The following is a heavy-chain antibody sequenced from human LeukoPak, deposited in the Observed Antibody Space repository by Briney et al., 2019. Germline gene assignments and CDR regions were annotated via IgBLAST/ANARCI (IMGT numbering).Heavy chain of an antibody. Sequence: PGRSLRLSCVASGFTFSSYGMHWVRQAPGKGREWVAVIWYGGSNKYYADSVKGRFTISRDNSKNTLYLQMNSLRAEDTAVYYCAKGPELLPDYWGQGTLVTVSS. CDR1: GFTFSSYG. D-gene: IGHD1-26*01. V-gene: IGHV3-30*18. J-gene: IGHJ4*02. CDR2: IWYGGSNK. CDR3: AKGPELLPDY.